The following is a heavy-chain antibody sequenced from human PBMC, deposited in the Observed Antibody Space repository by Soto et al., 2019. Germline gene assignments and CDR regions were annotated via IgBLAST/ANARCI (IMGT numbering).Heavy chain of an antibody. CDR2: ISGSGGST. CDR3: AKDLRPTTRKINWFDP. CDR1: GFTFSSYA. V-gene: IGHV3-23*01. Sequence: GGSLRLSCAASGFTFSSYAMSWVRQAPGKGLEWVSAISGSGGSTYYADSMKGRFTISRDNSKNTLYLQMNSLRAEDTAVYYCAKDLRPTTRKINWFDPWGQGTLVTVSS. J-gene: IGHJ5*02. D-gene: IGHD4-17*01.